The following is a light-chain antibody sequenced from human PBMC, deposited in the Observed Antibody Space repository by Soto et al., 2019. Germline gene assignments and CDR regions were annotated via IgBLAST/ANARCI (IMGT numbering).Light chain of an antibody. CDR1: QNINRY. J-gene: IGKJ5*01. CDR2: DAS. V-gene: IGKV3-11*01. CDR3: QQRSNWPIT. Sequence: IVLTQSPATLSLSTGERATLSCRASQNINRYLAWYHQKPGQPPRLIIYDASTRATGIPARFSGSWSGTDCTLTISSLEPEDVAVYYCQQRSNWPITLGQGTRLEI.